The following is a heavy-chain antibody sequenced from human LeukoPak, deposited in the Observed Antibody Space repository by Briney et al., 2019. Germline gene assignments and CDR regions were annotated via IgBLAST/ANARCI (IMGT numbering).Heavy chain of an antibody. Sequence: SETLSLSCSVSGGSISSSSYYWGWIRQPPGKGLEWIGSIYYSGSTYYNLSLKNRVTISVDTSKNQFSLKLTSVTAADTAVYYCARHDGGYGDYFDYWGPGTLVTVSS. D-gene: IGHD4-17*01. CDR1: GGSISSSSYY. V-gene: IGHV4-39*01. CDR3: ARHDGGYGDYFDY. J-gene: IGHJ4*02. CDR2: IYYSGST.